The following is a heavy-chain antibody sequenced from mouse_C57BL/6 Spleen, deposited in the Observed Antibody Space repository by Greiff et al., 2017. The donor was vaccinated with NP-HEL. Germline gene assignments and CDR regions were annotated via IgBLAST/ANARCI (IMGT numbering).Heavy chain of an antibody. Sequence: QVQLKESGPELVKPGASVKISCKASGYAFSSSWMNWVKQRPGKGLEWIGRIYPGDGATNYNGKFKGKATLTADKSSSTAYMQLSSLTSEDSAVYFCARSDWDYFDYWGQGTTLTVSS. CDR1: GYAFSSSW. J-gene: IGHJ2*01. CDR2: IYPGDGAT. CDR3: ARSDWDYFDY. V-gene: IGHV1-82*01. D-gene: IGHD4-1*01.